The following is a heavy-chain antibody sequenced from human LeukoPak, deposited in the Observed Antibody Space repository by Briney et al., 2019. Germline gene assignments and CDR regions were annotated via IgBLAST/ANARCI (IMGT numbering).Heavy chain of an antibody. D-gene: IGHD3-10*01. J-gene: IGHJ4*02. CDR3: ARLTQDPTLWFGEPIYFDY. CDR2: IYYSGST. Sequence: SETLSLTCTVSGGSISSSSYYWGWIRQPPGKGLEWIGYIYYSGSTNYNPSLKSRVTISVDTSKNQFSLKLSSVTAADTAVYYCARLTQDPTLWFGEPIYFDYWGQGTLVTVSS. V-gene: IGHV4-61*05. CDR1: GGSISSSSYY.